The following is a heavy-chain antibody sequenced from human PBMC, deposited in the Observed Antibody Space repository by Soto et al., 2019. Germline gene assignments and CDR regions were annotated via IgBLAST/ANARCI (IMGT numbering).Heavy chain of an antibody. CDR1: GGTFSSYA. J-gene: IGHJ4*02. Sequence: ASVKVSCKASGGTFSSYAISWVRQAPGQGLEWMGGIIPIFGTANYAQKFQGRVTITADESTSTAYMELSSLRSEDTAVYYCARDGVLTTRGPDPANYWGQGTLVTVSS. CDR2: IIPIFGTA. V-gene: IGHV1-69*13. D-gene: IGHD4-17*01. CDR3: ARDGVLTTRGPDPANY.